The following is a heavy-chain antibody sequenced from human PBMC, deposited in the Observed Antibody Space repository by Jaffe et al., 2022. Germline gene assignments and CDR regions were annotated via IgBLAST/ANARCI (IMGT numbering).Heavy chain of an antibody. CDR2: IYTSGST. CDR1: GGSISSGSYY. Sequence: QVQLQESGPGLVKPSQTLSLTCTVSGGSISSGSYYWSWIRQPAGKGLEWIGRIYTSGSTNYNPSLKSRVTISVDTSKNQFSLKLSSVTAADTAVYYCARDINGGDGYRHFDYWGQGTLVTVSS. D-gene: IGHD3-16*01. CDR3: ARDINGGDGYRHFDY. V-gene: IGHV4-61*02. J-gene: IGHJ4*02.